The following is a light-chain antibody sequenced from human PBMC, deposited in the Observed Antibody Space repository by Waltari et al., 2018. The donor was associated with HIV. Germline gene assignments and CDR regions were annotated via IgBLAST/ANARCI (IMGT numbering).Light chain of an antibody. CDR1: QSVNSQ. Sequence: EVVLTQSSAILPVSPGERVTVSCRPSQSVNSQLAWYQQKVGQAPRLLTPGASSRASGSPARFSGSGSGTDFSLTIISLKSEDFAIYYCQQYDNWPYTFGQGTKRDI. CDR3: QQYDNWPYT. CDR2: GAS. V-gene: IGKV3-15*01. J-gene: IGKJ2*01.